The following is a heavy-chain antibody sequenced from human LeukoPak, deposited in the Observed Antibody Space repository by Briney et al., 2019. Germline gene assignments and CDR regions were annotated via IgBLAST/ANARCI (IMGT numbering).Heavy chain of an antibody. D-gene: IGHD1-26*01. CDR1: GGSISSHY. Sequence: PSETLSLTCTVSGGSISSHYWSWIRQPPGKGLEWIGYIYYSGSTNYNPSLKSRVTISVDTSKNQFSLKLSSVTAADTAVYYCARESGSYSLDYMDVWGKGTTVTVSS. V-gene: IGHV4-59*11. J-gene: IGHJ6*03. CDR2: IYYSGST. CDR3: ARESGSYSLDYMDV.